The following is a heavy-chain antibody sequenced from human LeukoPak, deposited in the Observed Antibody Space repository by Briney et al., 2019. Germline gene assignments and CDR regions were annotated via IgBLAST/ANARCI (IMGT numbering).Heavy chain of an antibody. J-gene: IGHJ3*02. Sequence: SGTLSLTCTVSGGSISSSSYYWSWIRQPPGKGLEWIGYIYYSGSTNYNPSLKSRVIISVDTSKNQFSLKLSSVAAADTAVYYCAREWSQLAFDIWGQGTMVTVSS. CDR3: AREWSQLAFDI. V-gene: IGHV4-61*01. CDR2: IYYSGST. CDR1: GGSISSSSYY. D-gene: IGHD5-18*01.